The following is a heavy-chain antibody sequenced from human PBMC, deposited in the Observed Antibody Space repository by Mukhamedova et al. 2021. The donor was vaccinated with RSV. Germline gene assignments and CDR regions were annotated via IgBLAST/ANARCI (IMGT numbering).Heavy chain of an antibody. D-gene: IGHD5-12*01. CDR2: ISYDGSNK. V-gene: IGHV3-30*18. CDR3: AKSQINGYDWRTYFDY. Sequence: FSSYGMHWVRQAPGKGLEWVAVISYDGSNKYYADSVKGRFTISRDNSKNTLYLQMNSLRAEDTAVYYCAKSQINGYDWRTYFDY. J-gene: IGHJ4*01. CDR1: FSSYG.